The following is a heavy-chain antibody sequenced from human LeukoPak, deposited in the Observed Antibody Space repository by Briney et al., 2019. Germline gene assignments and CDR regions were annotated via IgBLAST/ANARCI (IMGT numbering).Heavy chain of an antibody. CDR3: AKDQPSSLENYYDSSGYPDY. V-gene: IGHV3-48*01. Sequence: GGSLRLSCAASGFTLSSYSMNWVRQAPGKGLEWVSYISSSSSTIYYADSVKGRFTISRDNSKNTLYLQMNSLRAEDTAVYYCAKDQPSSLENYYDSSGYPDYWGQGTLVTVSS. J-gene: IGHJ4*02. CDR1: GFTLSSYS. CDR2: ISSSSSTI. D-gene: IGHD3-22*01.